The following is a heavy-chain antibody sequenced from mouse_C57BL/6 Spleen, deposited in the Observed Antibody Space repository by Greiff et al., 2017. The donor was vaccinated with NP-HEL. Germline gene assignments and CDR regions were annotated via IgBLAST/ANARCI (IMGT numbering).Heavy chain of an antibody. V-gene: IGHV5-6*02. CDR1: GFTFSSYG. CDR2: ISSGGSYT. D-gene: IGHD4-1*01. J-gene: IGHJ2*01. CDR3: ARRGGDTGGFDY. Sequence: DVMLVESGGDLVKPGGSLKLSCAASGFTFSSYGMSWVRQTPDKRLEWVATISSGGSYTYYPDSVKGRFTISRDNAKNTLYLQMSSLKSEDTAMYYCARRGGDTGGFDYWGQGTTLTVSS.